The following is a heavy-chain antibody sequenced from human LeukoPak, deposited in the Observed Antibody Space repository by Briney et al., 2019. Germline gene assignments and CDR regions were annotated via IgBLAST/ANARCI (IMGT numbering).Heavy chain of an antibody. Sequence: SVKVSFKASGGTFISYAISWVRQAPGQGLEWMGGIIPIFGTANYAQKFQGRVTITTDESTSTAYMELSSLRSEDTAVYYCARVGRPYCSGGSCYSKGFDPWGQGTLVTVSS. CDR1: GGTFISYA. J-gene: IGHJ5*02. D-gene: IGHD2-15*01. CDR3: ARVGRPYCSGGSCYSKGFDP. V-gene: IGHV1-69*05. CDR2: IIPIFGTA.